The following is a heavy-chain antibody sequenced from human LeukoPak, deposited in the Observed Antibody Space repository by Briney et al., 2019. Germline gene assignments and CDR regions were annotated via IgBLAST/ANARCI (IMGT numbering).Heavy chain of an antibody. D-gene: IGHD6-13*01. J-gene: IGHJ4*02. CDR1: GFSISSYG. V-gene: IGHV3-48*03. CDR3: ARVGALSSSWLLY. Sequence: GGSLRLSCAASGFSISSYGMHWVRQAPGKGLEWVSSISRSATTIYYADSVKGRFTISRDNAKNSLYLQMNSLRAEDTAVYFCARVGALSSSWLLYWGQGTLVTVSS. CDR2: ISRSATTI.